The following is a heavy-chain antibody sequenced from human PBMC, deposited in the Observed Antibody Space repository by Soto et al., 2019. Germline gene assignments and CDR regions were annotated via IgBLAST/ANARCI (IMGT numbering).Heavy chain of an antibody. V-gene: IGHV4-39*01. CDR3: ARWVYYFDY. CDR1: GGSISSSSYY. Sequence: QLQLQESGPGLVKPSETLSLTCTVSGGSISSSSYYWGWIRQPPGKGLEWIGSIYYRGSTYYNPSLKSRLTISVDTSKYQFSLKLSSVTAADTAVYYCARWVYYFDYWGQGTLVTVSS. J-gene: IGHJ4*02. CDR2: IYYRGST.